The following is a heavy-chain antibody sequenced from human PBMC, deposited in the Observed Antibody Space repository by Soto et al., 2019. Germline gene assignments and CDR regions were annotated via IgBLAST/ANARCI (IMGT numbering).Heavy chain of an antibody. V-gene: IGHV3-30*18. Sequence: QVQLVESGGGVGQPGRSLRLSCAASGFTFSTHGMHWVRQAPGKGLEWVVVVSYDGGSKYYADSVKGRLTAYRDNSQNTLYLEMNSLRTEDTAVYYWAKIYCGGGSCYLFFDLWGRGTLVTVSS. CDR1: GFTFSTHG. CDR2: VSYDGGSK. D-gene: IGHD2-15*01. CDR3: AKIYCGGGSCYLFFDL. J-gene: IGHJ2*01.